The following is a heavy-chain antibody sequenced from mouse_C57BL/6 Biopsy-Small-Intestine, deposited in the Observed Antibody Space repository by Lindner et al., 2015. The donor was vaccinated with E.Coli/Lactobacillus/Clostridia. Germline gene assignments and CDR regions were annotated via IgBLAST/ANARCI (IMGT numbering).Heavy chain of an antibody. CDR3: ASQGYDFDY. J-gene: IGHJ2*01. CDR2: INPKTGGI. Sequence: VQLQESGPEVEKTGASVKISCKASGYTFTDFLLNWAKQSRGKSLEWIGDINPKTGGITYNQKFKGRATLTVDKSSSTAFMELRTLTSEDSAVYFCASQGYDFDYWGQGTTLTVSS. CDR1: GYTFTDFL. V-gene: IGHV1-26*01.